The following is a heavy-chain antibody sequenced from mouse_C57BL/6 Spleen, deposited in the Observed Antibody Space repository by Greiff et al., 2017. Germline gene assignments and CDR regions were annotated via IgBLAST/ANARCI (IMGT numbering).Heavy chain of an antibody. D-gene: IGHD5-1-1*01. CDR3: ARGYPGWFAY. V-gene: IGHV1-80*01. J-gene: IGHJ3*01. CDR1: GYAFSSYW. Sequence: VKLVESGAELVKPGASVKISCKASGYAFSSYWMNWVKQRPGKGLEWIGQIYPGDGDTNYNGKFKGKATLTADKSSSTAYMQLSSLTSEDSAVYFCARGYPGWFAYWGQGTLVTVSA. CDR2: IYPGDGDT.